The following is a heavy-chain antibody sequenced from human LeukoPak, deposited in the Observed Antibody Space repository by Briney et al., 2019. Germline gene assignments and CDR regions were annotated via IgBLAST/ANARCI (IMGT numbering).Heavy chain of an antibody. V-gene: IGHV1-2*02. J-gene: IGHJ6*03. CDR1: GYTFTSYD. CDR2: INPNSGGT. Sequence: ASVKVSCKASGYTFTSYDINWVRQAPGQGLEWMGWINPNSGGTNYAQKFQGRVTMTRDTSISTAYMELSRLRSDDTAVYYCARGTFKYYYYYYYMDVWGKGTTVTVSS. CDR3: ARGTFKYYYYYYYMDV.